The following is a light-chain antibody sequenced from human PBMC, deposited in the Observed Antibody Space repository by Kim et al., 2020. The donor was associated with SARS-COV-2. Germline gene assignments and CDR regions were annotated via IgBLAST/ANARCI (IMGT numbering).Light chain of an antibody. Sequence: SVSPGQTARITCSGDALPKQYAYWYPQKPGQAPVLVIYKDSERPSGIPERFSGSSSGTTVTLTISGVQAEDEADYYCQSADSSVWVFGGGTQLTVL. J-gene: IGLJ3*02. CDR1: ALPKQY. CDR2: KDS. CDR3: QSADSSVWV. V-gene: IGLV3-25*03.